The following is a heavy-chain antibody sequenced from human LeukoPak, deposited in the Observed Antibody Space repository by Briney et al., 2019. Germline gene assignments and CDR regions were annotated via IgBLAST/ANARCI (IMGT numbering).Heavy chain of an antibody. J-gene: IGHJ1*01. CDR2: IYYSGST. D-gene: IGHD6-13*01. V-gene: IGHV4-59*12. Sequence: SETLSLTCTVSGGSISRYYWSWIRQPPEKGLEWIGYIYYSGSTNNNPSLKSRVTISVDKSKNQFSLKLSSVTAADTAVYYCARAPIAAAEYFQHWGQGTLVTVSS. CDR1: GGSISRYY. CDR3: ARAPIAAAEYFQH.